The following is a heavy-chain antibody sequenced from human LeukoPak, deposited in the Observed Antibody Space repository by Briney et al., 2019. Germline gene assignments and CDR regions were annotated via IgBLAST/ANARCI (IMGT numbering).Heavy chain of an antibody. CDR2: LIPIFGTA. CDR1: GGTFSSYA. J-gene: IGHJ5*02. D-gene: IGHD5-18*01. Sequence: SVKVSCKASGGTFSSYAISWVRQAPGQGLERMGGLIPIFGTANYAQKFQGRVTITADESTRTAYMELSSLRSEDTAVYYCARGGRRGAVDTAMVTPWGQGTLVTVSS. V-gene: IGHV1-69*13. CDR3: ARGGRRGAVDTAMVTP.